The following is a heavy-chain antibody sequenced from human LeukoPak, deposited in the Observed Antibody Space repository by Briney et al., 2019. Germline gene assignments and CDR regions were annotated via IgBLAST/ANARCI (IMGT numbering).Heavy chain of an antibody. Sequence: GGSLRLSCAASGFSFSSYGMHWVRQAPGKGLEWVTFIQYDEINKYYADSVKGRFTISRDNSKNTLYLQMSSLRSEDTAVYYCARTVDYVWGSYPSSFFDYWGQGTLVTVSS. CDR2: IQYDEINK. J-gene: IGHJ4*02. CDR1: GFSFSSYG. CDR3: ARTVDYVWGSYPSSFFDY. D-gene: IGHD3-16*02. V-gene: IGHV3-30*02.